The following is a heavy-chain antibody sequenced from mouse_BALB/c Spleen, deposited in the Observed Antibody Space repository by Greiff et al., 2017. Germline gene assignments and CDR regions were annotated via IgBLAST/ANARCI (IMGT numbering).Heavy chain of an antibody. Sequence: EVQVVESGPSLVKPSQTLSLTCSVTGDSITSGYWNWIRKFPGNKLEYMGYISYSGSTYYNPSLKSRISITRDTSKNQYYLQLNSVTTEDTATYYCARYTELGRYFDVWGAGTTVTVSS. CDR3: ARYTELGRYFDV. J-gene: IGHJ1*01. CDR2: ISYSGST. CDR1: GDSITSGY. D-gene: IGHD4-1*01. V-gene: IGHV3-8*02.